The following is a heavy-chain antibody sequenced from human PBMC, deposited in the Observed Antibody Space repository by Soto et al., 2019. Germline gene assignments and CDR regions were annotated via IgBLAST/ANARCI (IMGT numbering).Heavy chain of an antibody. J-gene: IGHJ3*02. Sequence: GGSLRISCAASGFSFGSYAMSWVRQAPGKGLEWVSAISGSGGSTYYADSVKGRFTISRDNSKNTLYLQMNSLRAEDTAVYYCAKDAEVTMIVVVILDAFDIWGQGIIVTVS. D-gene: IGHD3-22*01. CDR3: AKDAEVTMIVVVILDAFDI. CDR1: GFSFGSYA. CDR2: ISGSGGST. V-gene: IGHV3-23*01.